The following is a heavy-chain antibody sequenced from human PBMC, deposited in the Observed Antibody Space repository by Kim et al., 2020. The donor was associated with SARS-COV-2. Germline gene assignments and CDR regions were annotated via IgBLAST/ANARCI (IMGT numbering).Heavy chain of an antibody. CDR3: ARDRVYSSSWYGPRYYGMDV. J-gene: IGHJ6*02. V-gene: IGHV3-33*01. Sequence: GGSLRLSCAASGFTFSSYGMHWVRQAPGKGLEWVAVIWYDGSNKYYADSVKGRFTISRDNSKNTLYLQMNSLRAEDTAVYYCARDRVYSSSWYGPRYYGMDVWGQGTTVTVSS. CDR2: IWYDGSNK. CDR1: GFTFSSYG. D-gene: IGHD6-13*01.